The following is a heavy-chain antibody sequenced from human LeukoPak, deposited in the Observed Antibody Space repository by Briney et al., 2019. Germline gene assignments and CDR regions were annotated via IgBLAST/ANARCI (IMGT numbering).Heavy chain of an antibody. Sequence: GGSLRLSCAASGFTFSSYWMHWVRQAPGKGLVWVSRINSDGSSTSYADSVKGRFTISRDNAKNTLYLQMDSLRAEDTAVYYCAREVCSGGSCYSDYWGQGTLVTVSS. CDR3: AREVCSGGSCYSDY. J-gene: IGHJ4*02. CDR1: GFTFSSYW. V-gene: IGHV3-74*01. CDR2: INSDGSST. D-gene: IGHD2-15*01.